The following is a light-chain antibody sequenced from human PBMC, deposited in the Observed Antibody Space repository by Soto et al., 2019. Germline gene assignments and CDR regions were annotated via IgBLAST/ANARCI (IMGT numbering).Light chain of an antibody. CDR3: SSYTSSTTVV. J-gene: IGLJ3*02. CDR2: EVS. CDR1: SSDIGGYNY. V-gene: IGLV2-14*01. Sequence: QSALTQPASVSGSPGQSITISCSGTSSDIGGYNYVSWYQQHPGKAPKLVICEVSDRPSGVSNRFSGSKSGNTASLTISGLQAENEADYYYSSYTSSTTVVFGGGTKLTVL.